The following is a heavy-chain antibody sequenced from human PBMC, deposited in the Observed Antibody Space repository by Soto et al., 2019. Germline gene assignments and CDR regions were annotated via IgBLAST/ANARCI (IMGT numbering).Heavy chain of an antibody. V-gene: IGHV4-31*03. D-gene: IGHD4-17*01. Sequence: SETLSLTGTVSGGPFSAGGYYWSWIRRAPGKGLEWIGYILQNGDTSYNPPLKSRVTISTDTSKRQFSLKLTSVTAADTAVYYCARGDSTVSSVFDYWGQGLLVTVSS. CDR1: GGPFSAGGYY. CDR3: ARGDSTVSSVFDY. CDR2: ILQNGDT. J-gene: IGHJ4*02.